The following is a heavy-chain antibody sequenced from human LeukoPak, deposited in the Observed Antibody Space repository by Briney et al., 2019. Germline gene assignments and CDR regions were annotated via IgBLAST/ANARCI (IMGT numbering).Heavy chain of an antibody. CDR2: IIPIFGTA. V-gene: IGHV1-69*01. J-gene: IGHJ1*01. CDR1: GGTFSSYA. Sequence: SVKVSCKASGGTFSSYAISWVRQAPGQGLEWMGGIIPIFGTANYAQKFQGRVTITADESTSTAYMELRSLRSDDTAVYYCARALVGATTTAYAEYFQHWGQGTLVTVSS. D-gene: IGHD1-26*01. CDR3: ARALVGATTTAYAEYFQH.